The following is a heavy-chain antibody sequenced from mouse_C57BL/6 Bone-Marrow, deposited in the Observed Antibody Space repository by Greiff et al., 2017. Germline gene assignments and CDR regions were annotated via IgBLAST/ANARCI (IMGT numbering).Heavy chain of an antibody. CDR2: INPYNGGT. Sequence: EVQRVESGPVLVKPGASVKMSCKASGYTFTDYYMNWVKQSHGKSLEWIGVINPYNGGTSYNQKFKGKATLTVDKSSSTAYMELNSLTSEDSAVYYCARSDYYYAMDYWGQGTSVTVSS. V-gene: IGHV1-19*01. D-gene: IGHD2-4*01. CDR3: ARSDYYYAMDY. J-gene: IGHJ4*01. CDR1: GYTFTDYY.